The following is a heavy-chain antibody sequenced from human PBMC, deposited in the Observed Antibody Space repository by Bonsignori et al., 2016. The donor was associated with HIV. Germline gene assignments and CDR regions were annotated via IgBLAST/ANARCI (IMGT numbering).Heavy chain of an antibody. CDR3: ARFAGAFRDTYSKLSPRYYYYMDV. J-gene: IGHJ6*03. Sequence: WIRQPPGKGLEWVSGINWNGGSTGYADSVKGRFTISRDNAKNSLYLQMNSLRAEDTALYHCARFAGAFRDTYSKLSPRYYYYMDVWGKGTTVTVSS. V-gene: IGHV3-20*01. CDR2: INWNGGST. D-gene: IGHD4-11*01.